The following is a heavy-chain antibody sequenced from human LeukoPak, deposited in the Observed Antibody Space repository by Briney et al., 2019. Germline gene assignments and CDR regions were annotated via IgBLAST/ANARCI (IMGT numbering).Heavy chain of an antibody. CDR3: ATADYYYGSGSYYKNYYYYGMDV. D-gene: IGHD3-10*01. V-gene: IGHV3-23*01. CDR1: GFTFSSYA. J-gene: IGHJ6*02. Sequence: QPGGSLRLSCAASGFTFSSYAMSWVRQAPGKGLEWVSAISGSGGSTYYADSVKGRFTISRDNSKNTLYLQMNSLRAEATAVYYCATADYYYGSGSYYKNYYYYGMDVWGQGTTVTVSS. CDR2: ISGSGGST.